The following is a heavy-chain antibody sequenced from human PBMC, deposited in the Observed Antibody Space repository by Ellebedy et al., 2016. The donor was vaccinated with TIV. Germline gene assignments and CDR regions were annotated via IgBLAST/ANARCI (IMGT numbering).Heavy chain of an antibody. CDR3: ASQGRGSGGYYYDSSGYPLSHFDY. D-gene: IGHD3-22*01. CDR2: INPSGGST. V-gene: IGHV1-46*01. J-gene: IGHJ4*02. CDR1: GYTFTSYY. Sequence: AASVKVSCKASGYTFTSYYMHWVRQAPGQGLEWMGIINPSGGSTSYAQKFQGRVTITADESTSTAYMELSSLRSEDTAVYYCASQGRGSGGYYYDSSGYPLSHFDYWGQGTLVTVSS.